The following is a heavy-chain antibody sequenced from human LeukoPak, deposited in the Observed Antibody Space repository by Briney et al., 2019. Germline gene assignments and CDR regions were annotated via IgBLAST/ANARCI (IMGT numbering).Heavy chain of an antibody. CDR2: INPNSGGT. V-gene: IGHV1-2*02. Sequence: GASVKVSCKASGYTFTGYYMHWVRQAPGQGLEWMGWINPNSGGTNYAQKFQGRVTMTRDTSISTAYMELSRLRSDDTAVYYCARGSSSIVVVPAAIPEDWGQGTLVTVSS. J-gene: IGHJ4*02. D-gene: IGHD2-2*02. CDR1: GYTFTGYY. CDR3: ARGSSSIVVVPAAIPED.